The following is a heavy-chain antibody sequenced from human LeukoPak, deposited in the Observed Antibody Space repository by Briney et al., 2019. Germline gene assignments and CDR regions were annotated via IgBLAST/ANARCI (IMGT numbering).Heavy chain of an antibody. J-gene: IGHJ4*02. V-gene: IGHV4-61*02. CDR1: GGSISSGSYY. D-gene: IGHD6-13*01. CDR2: IYTSGST. Sequence: SETLSLTCTVSGGSISSGSYYWSWIRQPAGKGLEWIGRIYTSGSTNYNPSLKSRVTISVGTSKNQFSLKLSSVTAADTAVYYCARDPTGIAAAGTNYWGQGTLVTVSS. CDR3: ARDPTGIAAAGTNY.